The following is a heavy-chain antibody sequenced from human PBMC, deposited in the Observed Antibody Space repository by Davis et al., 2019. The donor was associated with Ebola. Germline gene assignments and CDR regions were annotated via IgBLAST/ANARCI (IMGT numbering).Heavy chain of an antibody. CDR1: GFTVSSNY. V-gene: IGHV3-53*01. CDR2: IYSGGST. J-gene: IGHJ6*02. CDR3: ARSREYYYYGMDV. Sequence: GESLKISCAASGFTVSSNYMSWVRQAPGKGLEWVSVIYSGGSTYYADSVKGRFTISRDNSKNTLYLQMNSLRAEDTAVYYCARSREYYYYGMDVRGQGTTVTVSS.